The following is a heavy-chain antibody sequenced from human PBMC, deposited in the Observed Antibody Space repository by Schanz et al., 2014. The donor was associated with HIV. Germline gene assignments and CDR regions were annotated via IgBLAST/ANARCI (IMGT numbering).Heavy chain of an antibody. V-gene: IGHV3-43*02. D-gene: IGHD4-17*01. CDR3: AKLWTAVTTWGFFDY. CDR1: GFTFDDYA. CDR2: ISRSGNTI. J-gene: IGHJ4*02. Sequence: VQLVESGGGVVQPGRSLRLSCAASGFTFDDYAMYWVRQAPGKGLEYVSYISRSGNTIYYVDSVKGRFTITRDNSKNSPLLKMNSLRTDDTSVDYSAKLWTAVTTWGFFDYWGQGTLVTVSS.